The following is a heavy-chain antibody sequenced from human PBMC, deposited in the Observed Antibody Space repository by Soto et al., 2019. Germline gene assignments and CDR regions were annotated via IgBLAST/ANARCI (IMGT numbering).Heavy chain of an antibody. CDR1: GSTFTSYG. Sequence: EASVKVSCQASGSTFTSYGISWVRQAPGQGLEWMGWISAYNGNTNYAQKLQGRVTMTTDTSTSTAYMELRSLRSDDTAVYYCAREDSSGWSSVYYYYMDVWGKGTTVTVSS. D-gene: IGHD6-19*01. CDR2: ISAYNGNT. CDR3: AREDSSGWSSVYYYYMDV. V-gene: IGHV1-18*01. J-gene: IGHJ6*03.